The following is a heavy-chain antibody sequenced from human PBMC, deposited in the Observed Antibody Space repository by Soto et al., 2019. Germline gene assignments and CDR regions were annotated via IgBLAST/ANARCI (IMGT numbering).Heavy chain of an antibody. CDR3: VKDGVRYSTTMLDYYYMDV. D-gene: IGHD4-4*01. J-gene: IGHJ6*03. V-gene: IGHV3-23*01. CDR2: ISGSGGST. Sequence: PGGSLRLSCAASGFTXSSYAMSWVRQAPGKGLEWVSAISGSGGSTYYADSVKGRFTISRDNSKNTLYLQMNSLRAEDTAVYYCVKDGVRYSTTMLDYYYMDVWGKGTTVTVSS. CDR1: GFTXSSYA.